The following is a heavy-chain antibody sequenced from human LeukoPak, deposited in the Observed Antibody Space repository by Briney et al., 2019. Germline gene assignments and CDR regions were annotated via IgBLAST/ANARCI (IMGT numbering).Heavy chain of an antibody. CDR1: GFTVSSNY. J-gene: IGHJ4*02. V-gene: IGHV3-66*02. Sequence: GGSLRLSCAASGFTVSSNYMNWVRQAPGKGLEWVSVIYSGGSTYYADSVKGRFTISRDNSKNTLYLQMNSLRAEDTAVYYCARDWVNCSSTSCSRYYFDYWGQGTLVTVSS. CDR2: IYSGGST. D-gene: IGHD2-2*01. CDR3: ARDWVNCSSTSCSRYYFDY.